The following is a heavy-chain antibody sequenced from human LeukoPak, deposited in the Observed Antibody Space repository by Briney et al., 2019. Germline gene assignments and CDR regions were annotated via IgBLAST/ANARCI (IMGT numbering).Heavy chain of an antibody. CDR2: IYPGDSDT. CDR1: GYTFTNYW. D-gene: IGHD3-9*01. V-gene: IGHV5-51*01. CDR3: AYLTGYYTSPFDY. J-gene: IGHJ4*02. Sequence: HGESLKISCQGSGYTFTNYWIGWVRQMPGKGLEWMGIIYPGDSDTRYNTSFQGQVTISADKSISTAYLQWSSLKASDTAMYYCAYLTGYYTSPFDYWGQGTLVTVSS.